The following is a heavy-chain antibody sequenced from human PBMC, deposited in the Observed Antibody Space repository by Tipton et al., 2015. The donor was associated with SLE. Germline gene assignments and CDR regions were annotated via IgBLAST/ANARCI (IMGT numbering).Heavy chain of an antibody. CDR3: ARVFVRAFDY. CDR2: ISADNGVT. V-gene: IGHV1-18*01. CDR1: GYTFTNYG. Sequence: QVQLVQSGAEVKKPGASVRVSCKTSGYTFTNYGISWVRQAPGQGLEWMGWISADNGVTDFGPKFRDRVTLTTDTSTTTAYMDLWSLTSDDTAVYYCARVFVRAFDYWGQGTLVTVSA. D-gene: IGHD2/OR15-2a*01. J-gene: IGHJ4*02.